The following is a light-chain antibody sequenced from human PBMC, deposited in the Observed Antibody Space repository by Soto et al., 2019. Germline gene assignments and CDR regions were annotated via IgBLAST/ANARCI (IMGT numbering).Light chain of an antibody. CDR1: KSVTSN. CDR2: CPS. Sequence: EIVMTQSPATLSVSPWERATLSCRASKSVTSNLAWYQQKPGQAPRLLIYCPSTRAPGIPARFSGSGSGTEFTLTISSLQSADFAVYYCQESNNWPLTFGGGTKVEIK. J-gene: IGKJ4*01. CDR3: QESNNWPLT. V-gene: IGKV3-15*01.